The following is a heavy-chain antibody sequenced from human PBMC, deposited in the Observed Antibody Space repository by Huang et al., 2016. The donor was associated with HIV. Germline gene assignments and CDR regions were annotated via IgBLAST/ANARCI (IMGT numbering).Heavy chain of an antibody. CDR1: GGNFSSYA. CDR3: ARTAYSYGFRQGYNWFDP. J-gene: IGHJ5*02. V-gene: IGHV1-69*13. CDR2: IIPSFSTA. Sequence: QVLLVQSGAEVRKPGSSVKVSCTAFGGNFSSYAISWVRQAPGQGLEGMGGIIPSFSTANYTQKFQGRVTITVDESTNTGYMELTRLTSEDTAVYYCARTAYSYGFRQGYNWFDPWGQGTPVTVSS. D-gene: IGHD5-18*01.